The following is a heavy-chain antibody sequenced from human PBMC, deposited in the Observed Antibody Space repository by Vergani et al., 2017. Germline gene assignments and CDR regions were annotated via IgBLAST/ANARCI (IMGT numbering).Heavy chain of an antibody. Sequence: QITLKESGPTLVKPTQTLTLTCTFSGFSLSTSGVGVGWIRQPPGKALEWLALIYWNDDKRYSPSLKSRLTSTKDTSKNQVVLTMTNMDPVDTATYYCAHRREGWNYSDYWGQGTLVTVSS. CDR2: IYWNDDK. CDR1: GFSLSTSGVG. V-gene: IGHV2-5*01. J-gene: IGHJ4*02. CDR3: AHRREGWNYSDY. D-gene: IGHD6-19*01.